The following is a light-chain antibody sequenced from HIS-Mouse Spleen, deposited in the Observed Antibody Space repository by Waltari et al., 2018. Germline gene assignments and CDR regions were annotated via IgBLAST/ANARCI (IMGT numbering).Light chain of an antibody. CDR1: SSNIGSHY. J-gene: IGLJ3*02. CDR3: AAWDDSLSGSV. Sequence: QSVLTQPPSASGTPGQRVTISCSGSSSNIGSHYVYWYQQLPGTAPKLLIYRNNQRPSGVPDRFSGSKSGTSASLAISGLRSEDEADYYCAAWDDSLSGSVFGGGTKLTVL. V-gene: IGLV1-47*01. CDR2: RNN.